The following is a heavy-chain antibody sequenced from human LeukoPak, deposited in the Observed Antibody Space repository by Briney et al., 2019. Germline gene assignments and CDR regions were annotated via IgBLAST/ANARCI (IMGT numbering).Heavy chain of an antibody. CDR3: ARPHYDILTGYMYYFDY. V-gene: IGHV3-23*01. J-gene: IGHJ4*02. CDR1: GFTFSSYA. D-gene: IGHD3-9*01. Sequence: PGASLRLSCAASGFTFSSYAMTWVRQAPGKGLEWVSHITGSGASTYYADSVKGRFTISRDNSNSSLYLQMNSLRADDTAVYYCARPHYDILTGYMYYFDYWGQGTLVTVSS. CDR2: ITGSGAST.